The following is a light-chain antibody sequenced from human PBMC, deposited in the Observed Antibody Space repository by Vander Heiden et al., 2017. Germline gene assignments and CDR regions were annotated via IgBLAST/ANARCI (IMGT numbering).Light chain of an antibody. J-gene: IGKJ1*01. CDR1: QSVSSSY. CDR3: QQYGWT. V-gene: IGKV3-20*01. Sequence: EVVLTQSPGTLSLSPGERATLSCRASQSVSSSYLAWYQQKPGQAPRLLSYGESSRATGIPDRFSGSGSGTDFTRTISRLEPEDFAVYYGQQYGWTFGQGTKVEIK. CDR2: GES.